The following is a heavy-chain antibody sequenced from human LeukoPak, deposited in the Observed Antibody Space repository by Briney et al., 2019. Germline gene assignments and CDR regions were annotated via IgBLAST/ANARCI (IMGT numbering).Heavy chain of an antibody. D-gene: IGHD2-8*02. CDR1: GFTFSNAW. CDR2: IKRKTDGGTT. V-gene: IGHV3-15*01. Sequence: GGSLRLSCVASGFTFSNAWMTWVRQTPGKGLEWVGRIKRKTDGGTTDYAAPVKGRFNISRDDSKNTVYLQMISLKTEDTAVYYCTTAVRVTGFDYWCQGTLVSVSS. J-gene: IGHJ4*02. CDR3: TTAVRVTGFDY.